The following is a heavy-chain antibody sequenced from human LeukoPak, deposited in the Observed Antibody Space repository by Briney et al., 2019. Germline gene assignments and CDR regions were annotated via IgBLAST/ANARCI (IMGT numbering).Heavy chain of an antibody. CDR2: IKQDGSEK. J-gene: IGHJ4*02. V-gene: IGHV3-7*03. Sequence: GGSLRLSCAASGFTFSSYWMSWVRQAPGKGLEWVANIKQDGSEKYYVDSVKGRFTIFRDNAKNSLYLQMNSLRAEDTAVYYCARDTLSSAVVVPAAIVDYWGQGTLVTVSS. D-gene: IGHD2-2*02. CDR1: GFTFSSYW. CDR3: ARDTLSSAVVVPAAIVDY.